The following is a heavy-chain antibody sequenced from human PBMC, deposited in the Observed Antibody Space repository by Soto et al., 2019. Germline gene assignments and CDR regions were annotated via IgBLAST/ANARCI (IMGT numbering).Heavy chain of an antibody. V-gene: IGHV3-30-3*01. CDR2: ISYDGSNK. Sequence: QVQLVESGGGVVQPGRSLRLSCAASGFTFSSYAMHWVRQAPGKGLEWVAVISYDGSNKYYADSVKGRFTISRDNSKNTLYLQMNSLRAEDTAVYYCPRVAVEMATIHVFDYWGQGTLVTVSS. CDR3: PRVAVEMATIHVFDY. J-gene: IGHJ4*02. CDR1: GFTFSSYA. D-gene: IGHD5-12*01.